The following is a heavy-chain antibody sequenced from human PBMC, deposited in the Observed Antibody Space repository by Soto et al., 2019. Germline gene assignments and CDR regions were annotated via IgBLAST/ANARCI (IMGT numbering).Heavy chain of an antibody. V-gene: IGHV3-30*02. CDR3: TSVRVAGSALDD. CDR1: GFLFSNNG. Sequence: RGSLRLSCVGSGFLFSNNGMHWVLLTPGKGLEWVAFMWYDGSDKFDAAYGKGRFTLSRDHSKNTLFLHMSNLRADDTSMYYCTSVRVAGSALDDWARGTLVPVSS. D-gene: IGHD3-10*02. J-gene: IGHJ4*02. CDR2: MWYDGSDK.